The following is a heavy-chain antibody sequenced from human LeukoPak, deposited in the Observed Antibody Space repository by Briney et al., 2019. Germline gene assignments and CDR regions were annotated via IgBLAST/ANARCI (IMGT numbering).Heavy chain of an antibody. J-gene: IGHJ4*02. CDR3: ARDQTDRGSYPFDY. Sequence: GRSLRLSCAASGFTFSSYAMHWVRQAPGKGLEWVAVISYDGSNKYYADSVKGRFTISRDNSKNTLYLQMNSLRAEDTAVYYCARDQTDRGSYPFDYWGQGTLVTVSS. D-gene: IGHD1-26*01. CDR1: GFTFSSYA. CDR2: ISYDGSNK. V-gene: IGHV3-30-3*01.